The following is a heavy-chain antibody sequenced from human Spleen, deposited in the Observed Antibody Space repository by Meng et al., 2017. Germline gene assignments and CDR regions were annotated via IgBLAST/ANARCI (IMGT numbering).Heavy chain of an antibody. Sequence: VQLLESGGGLVQPGGSLRLTCAASGFTFSNFAMHWVRQAPGKGLEWVAIISYDGRNEYYADSVKGRFTISRDNSQNTLYVQMNSLRADDTAVYYCARDFRAVAGYYFDYWGRGTLVTVSS. CDR2: ISYDGRNE. CDR1: GFTFSNFA. D-gene: IGHD6-19*01. CDR3: ARDFRAVAGYYFDY. V-gene: IGHV3-30*04. J-gene: IGHJ4*02.